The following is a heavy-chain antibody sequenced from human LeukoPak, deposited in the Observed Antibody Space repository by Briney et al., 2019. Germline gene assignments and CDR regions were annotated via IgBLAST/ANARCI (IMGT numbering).Heavy chain of an antibody. V-gene: IGHV4-39*07. D-gene: IGHD6-6*01. CDR3: ARDFSSSSSVYYYYYMDV. CDR2: IYYSGTT. CDR1: GGSISSTTYY. Sequence: NPSETLSLTCTVSGGSISSTTYYWGWIRQPPGKGLEWIGTIYYSGTTYYNPSLKSRVAISLDTSKNQFSLKLSSVTAADTAIYYCARDFSSSSSVYYYYYMDVWGKGTTVTVSS. J-gene: IGHJ6*03.